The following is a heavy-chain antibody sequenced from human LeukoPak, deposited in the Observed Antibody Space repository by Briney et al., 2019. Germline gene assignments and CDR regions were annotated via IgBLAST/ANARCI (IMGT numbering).Heavy chain of an antibody. J-gene: IGHJ4*02. D-gene: IGHD3-10*01. CDR3: ARAGGYFDY. Sequence: ASVSVSYTPSEYTVTPYYMHWVRRAPGQGVVWMGCINPNSGGTNYAQKFQGRVTMTRDTSISTPYMELSRLRSDDTAVYYCARAGGYFDYWRQGTLVTVSS. CDR2: INPNSGGT. CDR1: EYTVTPYY. V-gene: IGHV1-2*02.